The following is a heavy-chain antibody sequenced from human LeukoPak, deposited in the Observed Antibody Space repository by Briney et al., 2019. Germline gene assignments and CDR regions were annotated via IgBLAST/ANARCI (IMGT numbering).Heavy chain of an antibody. CDR3: ARAVAVYSFDY. D-gene: IGHD6-19*01. V-gene: IGHV4-59*01. CDR2: IYYSGST. Sequence: SETLSLTCTVSGGSISSYYWSWIRQPPGKGLEWIGYIYYSGSTNYNPSLTSRVTISVDTSKNQFSLKLSSVTAADTAVYYCARAVAVYSFDYWGQGTLVTVSS. J-gene: IGHJ4*02. CDR1: GGSISSYY.